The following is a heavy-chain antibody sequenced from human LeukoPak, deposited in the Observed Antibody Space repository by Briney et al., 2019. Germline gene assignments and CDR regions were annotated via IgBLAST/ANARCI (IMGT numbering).Heavy chain of an antibody. CDR1: GGSFSGYD. CDR2: INHSGST. CDR3: ATPGYCSSTSCYGRGYYYYGMDV. Sequence: PSETLSLTCAVYGGSFSGYDWSWIRQPPGKGLEWIGEINHSGSTNYNPSLKSRVTISVDTSKNQFSLKLSSVTAADTAVYYCATPGYCSSTSCYGRGYYYYGMDVWGQGTTVTVSS. D-gene: IGHD2-2*01. J-gene: IGHJ6*02. V-gene: IGHV4-34*01.